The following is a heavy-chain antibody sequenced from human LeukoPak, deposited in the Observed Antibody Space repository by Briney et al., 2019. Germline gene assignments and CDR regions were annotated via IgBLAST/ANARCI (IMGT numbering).Heavy chain of an antibody. CDR2: IWYDGSNK. Sequence: GGSLRLSCAASGFTLSSYGMHWVRQSPGKGLEWVAVIWYDGSNKYYADSVKGRFTISRDNSKNTLYLQMNNLRVDDTAVYYCAKGLGTTKVAAFDVWGQGTFVTVSA. V-gene: IGHV3-33*06. CDR1: GFTLSSYG. D-gene: IGHD1-14*01. CDR3: AKGLGTTKVAAFDV. J-gene: IGHJ3*01.